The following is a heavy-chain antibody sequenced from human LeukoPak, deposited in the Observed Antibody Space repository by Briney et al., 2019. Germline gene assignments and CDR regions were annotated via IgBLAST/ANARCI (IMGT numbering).Heavy chain of an antibody. CDR3: ASSFTIKDS. D-gene: IGHD3-3*01. CDR1: GFTFSSYW. V-gene: IGHV3-74*01. Sequence: PGGSLRLSCAASGFTFSSYWMHWVRQAPGKGLVWVSRINPDGSSTNYADSVKDRFTISRDNAKKTLYLQMNSLRAEDTAVYYCASSFTIKDSWGQGTLVTVSS. J-gene: IGHJ4*02. CDR2: INPDGSST.